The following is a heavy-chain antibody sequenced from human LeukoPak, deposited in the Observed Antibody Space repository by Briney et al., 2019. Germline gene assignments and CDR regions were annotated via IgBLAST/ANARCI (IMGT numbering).Heavy chain of an antibody. D-gene: IGHD3-3*01. V-gene: IGHV3-30*02. CDR2: IRYDGSNK. Sequence: PGGSLRLSCAASGFTFSSYGMHWVRQAPGKGLEWVAFIRYDGSNKYYADSVKGRFTISRDNSKNTLFLQMNSLSTEDTAVYYCAKDLSKELLYRRGMYYFDYWGQGTLVTVSS. CDR1: GFTFSSYG. CDR3: AKDLSKELLYRRGMYYFDY. J-gene: IGHJ4*02.